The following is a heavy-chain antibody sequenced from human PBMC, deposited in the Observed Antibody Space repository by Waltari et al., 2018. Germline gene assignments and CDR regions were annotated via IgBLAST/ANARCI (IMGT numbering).Heavy chain of an antibody. CDR3: ARVNIKTGEEFDY. CDR1: GYTFTDHY. V-gene: IGHV1-2*02. CDR2: SNPKSGDT. J-gene: IGHJ4*02. D-gene: IGHD7-27*01. Sequence: QVQLVQSGAEVKKPGASVKVSCKASGYTFTDHYIHWIRQAPGQGLEWMGLSNPKSGDTKYAQKFQDRVTMTRDTSISTTSVELRSLRSDDSAVYYCARVNIKTGEEFDYWGQGTLVTVSS.